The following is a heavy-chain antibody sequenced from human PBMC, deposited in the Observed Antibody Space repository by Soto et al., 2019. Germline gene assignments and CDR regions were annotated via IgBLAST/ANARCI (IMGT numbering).Heavy chain of an antibody. CDR3: AITDRDFYGLDV. D-gene: IGHD1-20*01. V-gene: IGHV3-13*05. CDR2: ISAAGDP. J-gene: IGHJ6*02. Sequence: EVQLVESGGGLVQPGGSLRLSCAASGFTLRNYDMHWVRQGTGKGLEWVSGISAAGDPDYADSVEGRFTISRENAQNSFFLQMNSLRVGDTAVYSSAITDRDFYGLDVWGQGTTVIVSS. CDR1: GFTLRNYD.